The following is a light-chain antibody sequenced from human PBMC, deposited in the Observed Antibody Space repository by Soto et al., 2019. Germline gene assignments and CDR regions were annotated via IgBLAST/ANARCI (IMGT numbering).Light chain of an antibody. V-gene: IGKV1-39*01. CDR3: QQYYSYPPIT. Sequence: DIQMTQSPSSLSAAVGDRVTISCRASQSIANYLNWYQQKPGKAPKILIYAASTLQSGVPSRFSGSGSGTDFTLTISCLQSEDFATYYCQQYYSYPPITFGQGTRLEI. J-gene: IGKJ5*01. CDR2: AAS. CDR1: QSIANY.